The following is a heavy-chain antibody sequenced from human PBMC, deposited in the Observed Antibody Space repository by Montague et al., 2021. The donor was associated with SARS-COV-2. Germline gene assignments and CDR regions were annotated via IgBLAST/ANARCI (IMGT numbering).Heavy chain of an antibody. CDR3: ARAHAQCPYDSGFDY. CDR1: GGSISSGRYY. D-gene: IGHD3-16*01. J-gene: IGHJ4*02. Sequence: TLSLTCTVSGGSISSGRYYWNWIRQPAGKGLEWIGRIYTSGSTYYNPSLKSRVSISADTSNNQFSLKLSSVTAADTAVYYCARAHAQCPYDSGFDYWGQGTLVTVSS. CDR2: IYTSGST. V-gene: IGHV4-61*02.